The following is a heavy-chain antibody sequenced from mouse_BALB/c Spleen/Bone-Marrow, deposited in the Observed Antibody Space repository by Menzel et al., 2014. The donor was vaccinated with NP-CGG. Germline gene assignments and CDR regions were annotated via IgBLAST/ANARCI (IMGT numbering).Heavy chain of an antibody. J-gene: IGHJ4*01. V-gene: IGHV5-4*02. CDR2: ISDGGSYT. Sequence: EVKLMESGGGLVKPGGSLKLSCAAYGFTFSDYYMYWVRQTPEKRLEWVATISDGGSYTDYPGSVKGRFTVSRDNAKNNLYLQMSSLKSEDTAMYFCARTYRPFALDYWGQGTSVTVSS. D-gene: IGHD2-14*01. CDR1: GFTFSDYY. CDR3: ARTYRPFALDY.